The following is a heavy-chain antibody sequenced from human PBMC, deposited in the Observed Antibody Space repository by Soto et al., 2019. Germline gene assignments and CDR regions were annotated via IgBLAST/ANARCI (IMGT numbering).Heavy chain of an antibody. CDR2: IDPSDSYT. CDR3: ARHLRGTSEYYYYYGMGV. Sequence: ESLKISCKGSGYSFTSYWISWVRQMPGKGLEWMGRIDPSDSYTNYSPSFQGHVTISADKSISTAYLQWSSLKASDTAMYYCARHLRGTSEYYYYYGMGVWGQGTTVTVSS. CDR1: GYSFTSYW. D-gene: IGHD6-6*01. V-gene: IGHV5-10-1*01. J-gene: IGHJ6*02.